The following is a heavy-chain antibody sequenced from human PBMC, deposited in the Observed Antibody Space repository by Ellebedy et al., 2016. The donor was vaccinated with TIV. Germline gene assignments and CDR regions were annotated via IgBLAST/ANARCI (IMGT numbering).Heavy chain of an antibody. Sequence: ASVKVSCKASGGTFSSYAISWVRQAPGQGLEWMGGIIPIFGTANYAQKFQGRVTITADESTSTAYMVLSSLRSEDTAVYYCARDRGRSWYGFRQTGYYYGMDVWGQGTTVTVSS. D-gene: IGHD6-13*01. CDR1: GGTFSSYA. CDR3: ARDRGRSWYGFRQTGYYYGMDV. J-gene: IGHJ6*02. V-gene: IGHV1-69*13. CDR2: IIPIFGTA.